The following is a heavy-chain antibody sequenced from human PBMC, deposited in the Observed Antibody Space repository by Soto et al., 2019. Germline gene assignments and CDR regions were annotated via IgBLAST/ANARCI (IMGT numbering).Heavy chain of an antibody. D-gene: IGHD3-16*01. J-gene: IGHJ4*02. V-gene: IGHV1-18*01. CDR1: GGTFSSYA. Sequence: RASVKVSCKASGGTFSSYAISWVRQAPGQGLEWMGWISGFNGNTNYAADLQGRVTMTTDTSTSTAYMELRGLRSDDTAVYYCARIGVSSGHESPDFDSWGQGTLVTVSS. CDR2: ISGFNGNT. CDR3: ARIGVSSGHESPDFDS.